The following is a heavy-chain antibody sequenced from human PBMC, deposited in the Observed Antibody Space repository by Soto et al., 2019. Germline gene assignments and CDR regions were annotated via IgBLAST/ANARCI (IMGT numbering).Heavy chain of an antibody. D-gene: IGHD6-6*01. V-gene: IGHV1-3*01. CDR2: INAGNGNT. CDR1: GYTCTSYA. J-gene: IGHJ4*02. CDR3: ARYSSSSSFFDY. Sequence: ASVKVSCKASGYTCTSYAMHWVRQAPGQRLEWMGWINAGNGNTKYSQKFQGRVTITRDTSASTAYMELSSLRSEDTAVYYCARYSSSSSFFDYWGQGTLVTVSS.